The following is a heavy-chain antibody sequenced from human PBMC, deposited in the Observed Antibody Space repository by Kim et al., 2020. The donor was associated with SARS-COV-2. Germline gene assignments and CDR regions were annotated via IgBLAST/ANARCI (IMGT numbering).Heavy chain of an antibody. CDR1: GGSFSGYY. D-gene: IGHD2-21*01. V-gene: IGHV4-34*01. CDR3: ARMWPRARKCDVFDI. J-gene: IGHJ3*02. Sequence: SETLSLTCAVYGGSFSGYYWSWIRQPPGKGLEWIGEMNHSGGTTYNPSLKSRVTTSIDTSKNQFSLKLSSVTAADTAVYYCARMWPRARKCDVFDIWGQGTMVTVSS. CDR2: MNHSGGT.